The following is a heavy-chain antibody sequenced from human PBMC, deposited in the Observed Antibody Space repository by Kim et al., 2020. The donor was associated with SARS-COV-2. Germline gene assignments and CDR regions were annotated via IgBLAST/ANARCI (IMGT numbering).Heavy chain of an antibody. CDR2: ISSSGSTI. Sequence: GGSLRLSCAASGFTFSDYYMSWIRQAPGKGLEWVAYISSSGSTIYYADSVKDRFSISRDNAKNSLYLQMNSLRAEDTAVYYCARRLQLKAAAIGYWGQGTLVTVSS. V-gene: IGHV3-11*01. J-gene: IGHJ4*02. D-gene: IGHD4-4*01. CDR1: GFTFSDYY. CDR3: ARRLQLKAAAIGY.